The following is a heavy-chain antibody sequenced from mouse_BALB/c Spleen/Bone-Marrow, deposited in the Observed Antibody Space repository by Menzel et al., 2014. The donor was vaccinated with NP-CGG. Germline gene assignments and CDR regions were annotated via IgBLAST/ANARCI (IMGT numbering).Heavy chain of an antibody. CDR1: GYSFTGYF. D-gene: IGHD1-1*01. J-gene: IGHJ2*01. V-gene: IGHV1-20*02. CDR3: ARSGYYGSSYFDY. CDR2: INPYNGDT. Sequence: VHVKQSGPELVKPGASVKISCKASGYSFTGYFMNWVMQSHGKSLEWIGRINPYNGDTFYNQKFKGKATLTVDKSSSTAHMELRSLASEDSAVNYCARSGYYGSSYFDYWGQGTALTVSS.